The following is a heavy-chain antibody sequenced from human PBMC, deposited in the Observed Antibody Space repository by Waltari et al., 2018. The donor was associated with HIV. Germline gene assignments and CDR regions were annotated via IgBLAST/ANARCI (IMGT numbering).Heavy chain of an antibody. Sequence: EVQLVESGGGLIQPGGSLRLSCVGSGFIVSSNYMTWVRQAPGKGLGWVSVIYGGGSTDYADSVRGRFSISRDDSKNTLYLQMNSLTVEDTAIYYCVFSYYEYGVDVWGQGATVTVS. CDR1: GFIVSSNY. J-gene: IGHJ6*02. D-gene: IGHD3-16*01. CDR3: VFSYYEYGVDV. CDR2: IYGGGST. V-gene: IGHV3-53*01.